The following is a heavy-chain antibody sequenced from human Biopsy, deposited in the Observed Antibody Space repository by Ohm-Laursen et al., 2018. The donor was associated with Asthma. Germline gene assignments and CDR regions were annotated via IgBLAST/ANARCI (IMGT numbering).Heavy chain of an antibody. Sequence: TLSLTCTVSYGSITSGGYYWTWIRQHPGKGLEWIGIIYYSGSTYYNTSLKSRVRISIDTSKNQFSLKLSSVTAADMDVYYCARAQDYYDSRGYYRSFDYWGQVTLVTFSS. CDR3: ARAQDYYDSRGYYRSFDY. D-gene: IGHD3-22*01. J-gene: IGHJ4*02. CDR2: IYYSGST. V-gene: IGHV4-31*03. CDR1: YGSITSGGYY.